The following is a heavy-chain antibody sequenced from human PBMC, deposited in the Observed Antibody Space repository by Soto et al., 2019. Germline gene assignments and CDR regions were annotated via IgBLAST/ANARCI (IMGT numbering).Heavy chain of an antibody. V-gene: IGHV4-34*01. D-gene: IGHD3-10*01. CDR1: CGSLSEYK. Sequence: SATLSLTCAVNCGSLSEYKWSWVRQIAGKGLEWIGEINYSGATDYNPTLKTRLTISIDTSKNQFSLKLRSVTAADTAVYFCARENRLGLWFGERLYYHSYGMDVWGQGTAVT. CDR2: INYSGAT. CDR3: ARENRLGLWFGERLYYHSYGMDV. J-gene: IGHJ6*02.